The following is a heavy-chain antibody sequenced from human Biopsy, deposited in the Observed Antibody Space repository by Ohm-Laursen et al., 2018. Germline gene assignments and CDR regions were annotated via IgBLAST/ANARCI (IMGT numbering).Heavy chain of an antibody. D-gene: IGHD3-16*01. CDR1: GYTFRNHG. J-gene: IGHJ4*02. Sequence: ASVKVSCKTSGYTFRNHGISWVRQAPGRDLEWMGWISTWDAHTSYAQKVQGRVTPTIDTSTSTGYMELRSLRSDDTAVYYCARGGSNYPDYWGQGTLVTVSS. CDR2: ISTWDAHT. CDR3: ARGGSNYPDY. V-gene: IGHV1-18*01.